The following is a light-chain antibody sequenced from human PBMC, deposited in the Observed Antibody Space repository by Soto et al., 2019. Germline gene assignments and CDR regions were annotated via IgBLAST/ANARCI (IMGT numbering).Light chain of an antibody. J-gene: IGKJ5*01. CDR1: QDISNY. CDR3: KQVHIFPST. V-gene: IGKV1-9*01. CDR2: AAS. Sequence: DIQLTQSPSFLSASVGDRVTITCRASQDISNYLAWYQQKPGKAPKLLIYAASTLQSGVPSRFSGSGSGTECTLTISSLQPEDFATYSCKQVHIFPSTFGRGTRLDIK.